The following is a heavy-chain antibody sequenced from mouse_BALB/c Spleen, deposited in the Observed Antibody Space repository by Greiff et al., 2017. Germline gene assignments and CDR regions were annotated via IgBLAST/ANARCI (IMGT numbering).Heavy chain of an antibody. Sequence: EVQLQESGGGLVQPGGSLRLSCATSGFTFTDYYMSWVRQPPGKALEWLGFIRNKANGYTTEYSASVKGRFTISRDNSQSILYLQMNTLRAEDSATYYCARGDYGSSYYFDYWGQGTTLTVSS. CDR1: GFTFTDYY. V-gene: IGHV7-3*02. J-gene: IGHJ2*01. CDR2: IRNKANGYTT. CDR3: ARGDYGSSYYFDY. D-gene: IGHD1-1*01.